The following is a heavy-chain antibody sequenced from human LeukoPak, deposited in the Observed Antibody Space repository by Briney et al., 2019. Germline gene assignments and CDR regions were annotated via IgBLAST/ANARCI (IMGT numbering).Heavy chain of an antibody. Sequence: ASVKVSCKASGYTFTGYYMHWVRQAPGQGREGMGWINPNSGGTNYAQKFQGRVTMTRDTSISTAYMELSRPRSDDTAVYYCARGPGCSGGSCYPFTGYYYYMDVWGKGTTVTVSS. CDR2: INPNSGGT. CDR1: GYTFTGYY. J-gene: IGHJ6*03. CDR3: ARGPGCSGGSCYPFTGYYYYMDV. D-gene: IGHD2-15*01. V-gene: IGHV1-2*02.